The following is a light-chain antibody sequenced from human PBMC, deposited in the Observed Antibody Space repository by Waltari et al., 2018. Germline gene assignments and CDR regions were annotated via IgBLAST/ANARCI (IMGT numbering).Light chain of an antibody. CDR3: SSYTSSNSWV. J-gene: IGLJ3*02. V-gene: IGLV2-14*01. Sequence: QSALTQPASVSGSPGQSITISCIGTSSDVGGYHYVSWYQQHPGKVPKLMIYEVSNRPYGVSNRFTASKSGNTASLTISGLQAEDEADYYCSSYTSSNSWVFGGGTKLTVL. CDR1: SSDVGGYHY. CDR2: EVS.